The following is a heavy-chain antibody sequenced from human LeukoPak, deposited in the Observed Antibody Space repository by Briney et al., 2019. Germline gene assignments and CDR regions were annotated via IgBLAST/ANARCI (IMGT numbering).Heavy chain of an antibody. CDR1: AFTFDDYA. D-gene: IGHD2-2*01. V-gene: IGHV3-9*01. CDR2: ISWNSGSI. Sequence: GGSLRLSCAASAFTFDDYAMHWVRQAPGKGLEWVSGISWNSGSIGYADSVKGRFTISRDNAKNSLYLQMNSLRAEDTALYYCAKGRDKYQLLSKNWFDPWGQGTLVTVSS. CDR3: AKGRDKYQLLSKNWFDP. J-gene: IGHJ5*02.